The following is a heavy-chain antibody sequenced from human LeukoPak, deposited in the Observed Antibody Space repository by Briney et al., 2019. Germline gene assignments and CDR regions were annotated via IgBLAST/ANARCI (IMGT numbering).Heavy chain of an antibody. J-gene: IGHJ6*02. CDR3: ASDYGDLSLDV. D-gene: IGHD4-17*01. Sequence: PGGSLRLSCAASGITVSSNYMSWVRQAPGKGLEWVSVIYSGGSTYYADSVKGRFTISRDNSKNALYLQMNSLRAEDTAVYYCASDYGDLSLDVWGQGTTVTVSS. CDR1: GITVSSNY. CDR2: IYSGGST. V-gene: IGHV3-66*01.